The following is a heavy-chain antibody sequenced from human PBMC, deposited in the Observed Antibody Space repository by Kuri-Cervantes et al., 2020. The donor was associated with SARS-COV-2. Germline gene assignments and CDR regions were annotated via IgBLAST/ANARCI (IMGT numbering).Heavy chain of an antibody. CDR3: ASLPHYYGSGSYYNPLFDY. J-gene: IGHJ4*02. CDR1: GFTFSSYW. V-gene: IGHV3-7*01. CDR2: IKQDGSEK. Sequence: GGSLRLSCAASGFTFSSYWMSWVRQAPGKGLEWVANIKQDGSEKYYVDSVKGRFTISRDNAKNSLFLQMNGLRAEDTAPYYCASLPHYYGSGSYYNPLFDYWGQGTLVTVSS. D-gene: IGHD3-10*01.